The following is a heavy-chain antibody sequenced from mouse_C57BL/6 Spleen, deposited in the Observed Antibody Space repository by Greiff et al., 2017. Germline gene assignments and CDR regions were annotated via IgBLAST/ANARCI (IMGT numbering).Heavy chain of an antibody. CDR1: GYAFSSYW. CDR2: IYPGDGDT. CDR3: ARHDYDGCFDY. V-gene: IGHV1-80*01. Sequence: VQLQQSGAELVKPGASVKISCKASGYAFSSYWMNWVKQRPGKGLEWIGQIYPGDGDTNYNGKFKGKATLTVDTSSSTAYMQLSSLTSEDSAVYYCARHDYDGCFDYWGQGTTLTVSS. J-gene: IGHJ2*01. D-gene: IGHD2-4*01.